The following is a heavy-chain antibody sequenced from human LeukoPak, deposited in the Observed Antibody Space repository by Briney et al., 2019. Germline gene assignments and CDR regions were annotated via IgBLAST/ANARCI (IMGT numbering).Heavy chain of an antibody. V-gene: IGHV1-69*05. CDR3: AVTNLYYYDSRGAYHAFDI. CDR2: IIPIFGTA. D-gene: IGHD3-22*01. CDR1: GGTFSSYA. Sequence: WASVKVSCKASGGTFSSYAISWVRQAPGQGLEWMGGIIPIFGTANYAQKFQGRVTITTDESTSTAYMELSSLRSEDTAVYYCAVTNLYYYDSRGAYHAFDIWGQGTMVTVSS. J-gene: IGHJ3*02.